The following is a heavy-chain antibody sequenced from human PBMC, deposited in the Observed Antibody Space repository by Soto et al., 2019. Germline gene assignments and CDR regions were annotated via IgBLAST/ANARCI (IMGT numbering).Heavy chain of an antibody. V-gene: IGHV3-7*01. D-gene: IGHD6-13*01. CDR2: IKQDGSDK. J-gene: IGHJ4*02. CDR1: GFTFSSYW. CDR3: ATSAAAPGNY. Sequence: EVHLVESGGGLVQPGGSLRLSCAASGFTFSSYWMSWVRQAPGKGLEWVANIKQDGSDKYSVDSVKGRFTISKDNARNSLYLQMNSLRAEDTAVYYCATSAAAPGNYWGQGTLVTVSS.